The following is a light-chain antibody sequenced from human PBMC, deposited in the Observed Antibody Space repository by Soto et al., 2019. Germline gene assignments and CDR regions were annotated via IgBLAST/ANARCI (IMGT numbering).Light chain of an antibody. CDR3: QQYNNWPPMYT. CDR2: DAP. J-gene: IGKJ2*01. V-gene: IGKV1-5*01. CDR1: QTISGW. Sequence: DVQMTQSPSTLSAAVGDGVTITCRASQTISGWLAWYQQRPGKAPKLLISDAPSLRSGVPSRFSGSGSGTEFTLTISSLQPDDFGSYYCQQYNNWPPMYTFGQGTKLEIK.